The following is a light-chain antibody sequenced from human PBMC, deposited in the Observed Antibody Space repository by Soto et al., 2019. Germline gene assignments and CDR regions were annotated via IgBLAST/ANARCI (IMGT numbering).Light chain of an antibody. CDR2: LEGSGNY. CDR3: ETWDSNTRV. J-gene: IGLJ2*01. V-gene: IGLV4-60*02. CDR1: SGHSSYI. Sequence: QPVLTQSSSASASLGSSVKLTCTLSSGHSSYIIAWHQQQPGKAPRYLMKLEGSGNYNKGSGVPDRFSGSSSGADRYLTISNHQFEDEADYYCETWDSNTRVFGGGTQLTVL.